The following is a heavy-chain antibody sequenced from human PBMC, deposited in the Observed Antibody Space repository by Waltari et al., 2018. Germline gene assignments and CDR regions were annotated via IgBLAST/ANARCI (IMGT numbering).Heavy chain of an antibody. D-gene: IGHD3-16*01. V-gene: IGHV3-30-3*01. CDR2: ISYDGSNK. CDR1: GFTFSSYA. CDR3: VTSLGS. Sequence: VQLVESGGGVVQPGRSLRLSCAASGFTFSSYAMHWVRQAPGKGLEWVAVISYDGSNKYYADSVKGRFTISRDNSKNTLYLQMNSLRAEDTAVYYCVTSLGSWGQGTLVTVSS. J-gene: IGHJ4*02.